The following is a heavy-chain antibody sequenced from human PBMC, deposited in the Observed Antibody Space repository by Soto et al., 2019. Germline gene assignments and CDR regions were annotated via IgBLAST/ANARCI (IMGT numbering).Heavy chain of an antibody. J-gene: IGHJ6*02. V-gene: IGHV1-2*04. Sequence: ASVKVSCKASGYSFTDYHIHWVRQAPGQGLDWLGRINPKSGGTSTAQKFQGWVTMTTDTSISTASMELTGLTSDDTAIYYCARGDSTDCSNGVCSFFYNHDMDVWGQGTTVTVSS. CDR3: ARGDSTDCSNGVCSFFYNHDMDV. D-gene: IGHD2-8*01. CDR2: INPKSGGT. CDR1: GYSFTDYH.